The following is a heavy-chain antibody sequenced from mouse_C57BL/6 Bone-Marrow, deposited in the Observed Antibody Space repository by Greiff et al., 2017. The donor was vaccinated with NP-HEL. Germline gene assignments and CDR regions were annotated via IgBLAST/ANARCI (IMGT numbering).Heavy chain of an antibody. J-gene: IGHJ3*01. CDR2: ISDGGSYI. V-gene: IGHV5-4*01. CDR3: ARDREIPVRFAY. Sequence: DVKLVESGGGLVKPGGSLKLSCAASGFTFSSYAMSWVRQTPEKRLEWVATISDGGSYIYYPDNVKGRFTISRDNAKNNLYLQMSHLKSEDTAMYYCARDREIPVRFAYWGQGTLVTVSA. D-gene: IGHD3-1*01. CDR1: GFTFSSYA.